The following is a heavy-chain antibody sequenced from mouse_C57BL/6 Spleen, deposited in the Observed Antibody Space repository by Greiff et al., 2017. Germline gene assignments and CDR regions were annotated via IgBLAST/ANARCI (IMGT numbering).Heavy chain of an antibody. V-gene: IGHV1-22*01. CDR1: GYTFTDYN. CDR3: ARCPPSDAFDY. CDR2: INPNNGGT. J-gene: IGHJ2*01. Sequence: EVKLVESGPELVKPGASVKMSCKASGYTFTDYNMHWVKQSHGKSLEWIGYINPNNGGTSYNQKFKGKATLTVNKSSSTAYMELRSLTSEDSAVYYCARCPPSDAFDYWGQGTTLTVSS. D-gene: IGHD3-1*01.